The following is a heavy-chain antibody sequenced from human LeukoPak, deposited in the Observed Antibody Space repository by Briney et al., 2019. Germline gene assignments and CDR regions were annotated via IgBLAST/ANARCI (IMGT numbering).Heavy chain of an antibody. CDR1: GFTFSSYA. CDR2: ISGSGDGT. Sequence: GGSLRLSCAASGFTFSSYAMTWVRQAPGKGLEWVSAISGSGDGTFNADSVKGRFTISRDNSKNTLNLQMNSLRAEDMAVYYCAKSAHVGTTLLDYWGQGTLVTVSS. J-gene: IGHJ4*02. V-gene: IGHV3-23*01. CDR3: AKSAHVGTTLLDY. D-gene: IGHD5-12*01.